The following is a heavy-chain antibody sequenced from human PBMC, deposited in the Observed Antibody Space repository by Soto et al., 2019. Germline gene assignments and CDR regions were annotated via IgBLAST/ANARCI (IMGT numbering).Heavy chain of an antibody. CDR3: ARDYYDSSGYSADLDY. J-gene: IGHJ4*02. V-gene: IGHV3-48*01. Sequence: GGSLRLSCAASGFTFSSYSMNWVRQAPGKGLEWVSYISSSSSTIYYADSVKGRFTISRDNAKNSLYLQMNSLRAEDTAVYYCARDYYDSSGYSADLDYWGQGTLVTVSS. CDR2: ISSSSSTI. CDR1: GFTFSSYS. D-gene: IGHD3-22*01.